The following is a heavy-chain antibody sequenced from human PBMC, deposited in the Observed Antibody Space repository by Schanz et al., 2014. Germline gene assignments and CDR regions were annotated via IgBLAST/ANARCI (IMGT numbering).Heavy chain of an antibody. D-gene: IGHD3-10*01. J-gene: IGHJ4*02. CDR3: ARWFLIRGVILDS. V-gene: IGHV3-74*02. CDR1: GFTFSSHC. Sequence: EVQLLESGGGLVQPGGSLRLSCAASGFTFSSHCMHWVRQDPGKGLVWVARINSVGSNTDYADSVKGRFTISRDNSRDTVYLQMNSLRADDTAMYYCARWFLIRGVILDSWGQGTLVTVSS. CDR2: INSVGSNT.